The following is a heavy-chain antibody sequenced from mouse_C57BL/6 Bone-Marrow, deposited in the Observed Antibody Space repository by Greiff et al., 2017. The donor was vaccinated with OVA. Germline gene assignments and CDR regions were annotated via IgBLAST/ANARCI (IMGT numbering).Heavy chain of an antibody. CDR1: GYTFTSYG. V-gene: IGHV1-81*01. CDR2: IYPRSGNT. CDR3: ARGSTTVVAEDY. D-gene: IGHD1-1*01. J-gene: IGHJ2*01. Sequence: QVQLKESGAELARPGASVKLSCKASGYTFTSYGISWVKQRTGQGLEWIGEIYPRSGNTYYNEKFKGKATLTADKSSSTAYMELRSLTSEDSAVYFCARGSTTVVAEDYWGQVTTLTVSS.